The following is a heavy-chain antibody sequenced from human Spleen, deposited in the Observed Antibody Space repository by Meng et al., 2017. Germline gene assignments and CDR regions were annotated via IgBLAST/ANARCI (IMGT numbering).Heavy chain of an antibody. J-gene: IGHJ4*02. CDR3: ARGEIVVVPADNVFDY. CDR2: IDPKSGDT. Sequence: ASVKVSCKPSGYNFPDYWLHWVRRAPGQGLEWMGRIDPKSGDTHYAQRFQGRVTMTGDTSISTAYMELSGLRSEDTAVYYCARGEIVVVPADNVFDYWGQGTLVTVSS. D-gene: IGHD2-2*01. CDR1: GYNFPDYW. V-gene: IGHV1-2*06.